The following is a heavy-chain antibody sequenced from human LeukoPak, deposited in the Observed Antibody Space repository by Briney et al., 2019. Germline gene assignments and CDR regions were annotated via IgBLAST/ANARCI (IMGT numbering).Heavy chain of an antibody. CDR3: AKSLSTVTSLVH. D-gene: IGHD4-17*01. J-gene: IGHJ4*02. CDR1: GFTFASYA. Sequence: GGSLRLSCAASGFTFASYAMSWVRQAPGKGLEWVSAISGSGDSTYSADSVKGRFTISRDNSKNTLYLQMNSLRAEDTAVYYCAKSLSTVTSLVHWGQGTLVTASS. V-gene: IGHV3-23*01. CDR2: ISGSGDST.